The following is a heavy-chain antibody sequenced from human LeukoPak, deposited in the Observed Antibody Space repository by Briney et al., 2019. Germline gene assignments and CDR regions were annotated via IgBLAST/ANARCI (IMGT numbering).Heavy chain of an antibody. D-gene: IGHD2-15*01. CDR1: GGSFSGYY. CDR3: ARGERYCSGGSCYDTTDFDY. Sequence: SETLSLTCAVYGGSFSGYYWSWIRQPPGKGLEWIGEINHSGSTNYNPSLKSRVTISVDTSKNQTSLKLSSVTAADTAVYYCARGERYCSGGSCYDTTDFDYWGQGTLVTVSS. V-gene: IGHV4-34*01. CDR2: INHSGST. J-gene: IGHJ4*02.